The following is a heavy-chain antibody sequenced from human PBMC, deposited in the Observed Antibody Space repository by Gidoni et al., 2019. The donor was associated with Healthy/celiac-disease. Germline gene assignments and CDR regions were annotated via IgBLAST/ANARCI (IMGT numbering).Heavy chain of an antibody. CDR1: GGTFSSYA. Sequence: QVQLVQSGAEVKKPGSSVKVSCKASGGTFSSYAISWVRQAPGQGLEWMGGIIPIFGTANYAQKFQGRVTITADESTSTAYMELSSLRSEDTAVYYCASPSIAARPPYYYYYMDVWGKGTTVTVSS. J-gene: IGHJ6*03. CDR2: IIPIFGTA. CDR3: ASPSIAARPPYYYYYMDV. V-gene: IGHV1-69*01. D-gene: IGHD6-6*01.